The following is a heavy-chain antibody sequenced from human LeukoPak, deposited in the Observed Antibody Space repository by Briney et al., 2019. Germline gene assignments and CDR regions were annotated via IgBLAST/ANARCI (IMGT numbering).Heavy chain of an antibody. D-gene: IGHD3-22*01. CDR1: GFTFNSYSMN. CDR3: ARRDSYSSGYYYFDY. V-gene: IGHV4-39*01. CDR2: TNYRGNT. J-gene: IGHJ4*02. Sequence: GSLRLSCAASGFTFNSYSMNWVRQPPGKGLDWIGITNYRGNTYYNPSLKSRVTISVDTSKNQFSLKLSSVTAADTAVYYCARRDSYSSGYYYFDYWGQGTLVTVSS.